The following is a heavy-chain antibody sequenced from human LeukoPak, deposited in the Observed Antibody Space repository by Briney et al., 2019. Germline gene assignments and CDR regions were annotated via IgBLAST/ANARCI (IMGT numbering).Heavy chain of an antibody. CDR1: GFTFSSYW. CDR2: IKQDGSEK. V-gene: IGHV3-7*01. CDR3: ARDAIQLWLPCYFDY. Sequence: PGGSLRLSCAASGFTFSSYWMSWVRQAPGKGLEWVANIKQDGSEKYYVDSVKGRFTISRDNAKNSLYLQMNSLRAEDTAVYYCARDAIQLWLPCYFDYWGQGTLVTVSS. J-gene: IGHJ4*02. D-gene: IGHD5-18*01.